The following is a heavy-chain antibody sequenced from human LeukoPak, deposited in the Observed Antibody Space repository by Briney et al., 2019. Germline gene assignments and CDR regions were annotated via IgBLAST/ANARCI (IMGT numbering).Heavy chain of an antibody. CDR2: ISSSSSYI. J-gene: IGHJ4*02. CDR1: GFTFSSYS. Sequence: NPGGSLRLSCAASGFTFSSYSMNWVRQAPGKGLEWVSSISSSSSYIYYADSVKGRFTISRDNAKNSLYLQMNSLRAEDTAVYYCARDQSSYYDFWSGDFDYWGQGTLVTVSS. V-gene: IGHV3-21*01. D-gene: IGHD3-3*01. CDR3: ARDQSSYYDFWSGDFDY.